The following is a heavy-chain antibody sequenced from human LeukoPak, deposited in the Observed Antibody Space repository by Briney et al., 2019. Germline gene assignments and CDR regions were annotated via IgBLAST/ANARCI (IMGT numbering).Heavy chain of an antibody. CDR2: ISYDGSNK. V-gene: IGHV3-30-3*01. CDR3: ATGSVPSDY. J-gene: IGHJ4*02. Sequence: GGSLRLSCAASGFTFSNYAMHWVRQAPGKGLEWVAVISYDGSNKYYADSVKGRFTISRDNSKNTLYLQMNSLRAEDTAVYYCATGSVPSDYWGQGTLVTVSS. CDR1: GFTFSNYA.